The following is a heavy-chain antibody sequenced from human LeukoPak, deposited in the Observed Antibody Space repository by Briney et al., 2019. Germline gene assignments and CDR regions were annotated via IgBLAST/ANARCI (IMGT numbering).Heavy chain of an antibody. J-gene: IGHJ6*02. Sequence: GASVNDSCMASGYTYTGYYIHWVRQAPGQGLEWMGWINPNSGGTNYAQKFQGRVTMTRDTSISTAYMELSRLRSDDTAVYYCARVGASTHRSWWNHGMDVWAQETTVTVSS. CDR3: ARVGASTHRSWWNHGMDV. CDR1: GYTYTGYY. V-gene: IGHV1-2*02. CDR2: INPNSGGT. D-gene: IGHD6-13*01.